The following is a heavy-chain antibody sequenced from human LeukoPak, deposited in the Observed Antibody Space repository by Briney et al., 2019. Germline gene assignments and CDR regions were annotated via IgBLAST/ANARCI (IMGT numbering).Heavy chain of an antibody. Sequence: GGSLSLSCAASGFRFSDSWTTWVRQTPGKGLQWVASIHEDAGEKQYVESVRGRFAISRDNAKNSLYLQMNSLRVEDTAVYYCASSKDQYCHYWGQGTLVTVSS. CDR1: GFRFSDSW. J-gene: IGHJ4*02. CDR2: IHEDAGEK. CDR3: ASSKDQYCHY. V-gene: IGHV3-7*05.